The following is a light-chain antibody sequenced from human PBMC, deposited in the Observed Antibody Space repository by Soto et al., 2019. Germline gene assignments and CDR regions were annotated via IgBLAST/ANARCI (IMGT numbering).Light chain of an antibody. Sequence: EIGMTQSPATLSVSPGERATLACRASQSVSSNLAWYQQKPGQAPRLLIYGISTRATGISARFSGSGSGTEFTLTISSLQSEDFAVYYCQQHNKWPLTFGQGTRLENK. CDR3: QQHNKWPLT. CDR2: GIS. J-gene: IGKJ5*01. CDR1: QSVSSN. V-gene: IGKV3-15*01.